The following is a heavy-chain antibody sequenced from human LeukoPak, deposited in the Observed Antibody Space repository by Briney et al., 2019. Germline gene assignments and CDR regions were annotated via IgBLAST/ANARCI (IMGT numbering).Heavy chain of an antibody. D-gene: IGHD3-10*01. CDR2: IYYSGST. V-gene: IGHV4-39*01. Sequence: SETLSLTCTVSGGSISSSSSSYYWGWIRQPPGKGLEWIGSIYYSGSTYYNPSHKSRVAMSVDTSNNQFSLKLSSVTATDTAVYYCARTLLWFGESADFDYWGQGTLVTVSS. CDR3: ARTLLWFGESADFDY. J-gene: IGHJ4*02. CDR1: GGSISSSSSSYY.